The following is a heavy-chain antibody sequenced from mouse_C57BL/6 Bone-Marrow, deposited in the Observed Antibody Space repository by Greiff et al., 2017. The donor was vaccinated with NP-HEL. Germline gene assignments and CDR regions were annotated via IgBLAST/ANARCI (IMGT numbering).Heavy chain of an antibody. V-gene: IGHV5-6*02. CDR3: ARHDFDV. Sequence: DVTLVESGGDLVKPGGSLKLSCAASGFTFSSYGMSWVRQTPDKRLEWVATISSGGSYTCYPDSVKGRFTISRDNTKNTLYLQMSSLESEDSAMYYCARHDFDVWGTGTTVTVSS. CDR2: ISSGGSYT. J-gene: IGHJ1*03. CDR1: GFTFSSYG.